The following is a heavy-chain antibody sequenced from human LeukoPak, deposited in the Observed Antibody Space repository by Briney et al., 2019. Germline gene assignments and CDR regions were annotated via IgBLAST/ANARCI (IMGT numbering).Heavy chain of an antibody. D-gene: IGHD3-10*01. J-gene: IGHJ4*02. CDR3: ARHDRSAVRGVIADY. CDR1: GYTFTSYG. V-gene: IGHV1-18*01. Sequence: ASVKVSCKASGYTFTSYGISWVRQAPGQGLEWMGWISAYNGNTNYAQKLQGRVTMTTDTSTSTAYMELRGLRSDDTAVYYCARHDRSAVRGVIADYWGQGTLVTVSS. CDR2: ISAYNGNT.